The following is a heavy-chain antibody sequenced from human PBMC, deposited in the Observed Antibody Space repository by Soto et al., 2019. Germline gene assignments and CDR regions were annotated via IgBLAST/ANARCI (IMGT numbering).Heavy chain of an antibody. CDR1: GYIFANFG. D-gene: IGHD2-15*01. Sequence: QVQLVQSGAEVKRPGASVKLSCKASGYIFANFGISWVRQAPGQGLEWMGWISAYNHNTYYTQKFQGRVSMTTDTSATIAYMELRSLRSDDTALYFCARDVPVHAANLFDHWGQGTLVTVSS. J-gene: IGHJ4*02. CDR3: ARDVPVHAANLFDH. CDR2: ISAYNHNT. V-gene: IGHV1-18*01.